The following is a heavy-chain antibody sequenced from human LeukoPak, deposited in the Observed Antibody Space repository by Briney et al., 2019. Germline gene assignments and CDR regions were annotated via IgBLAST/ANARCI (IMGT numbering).Heavy chain of an antibody. V-gene: IGHV3-23*01. D-gene: IGHD3-3*01. J-gene: IGHJ6*02. CDR2: ISGSGGST. CDR3: AKDHYDFWSGYDYYYYYYGMDV. Sequence: GGSLRLSCAASGFTFSSYAMSWVRQAPGKGLEWVSAISGSGGSTYYADSVKGRFTISRDNSKNTLYLQMNSLRAEDTAVYYCAKDHYDFWSGYDYYYYYYGMDVWGQGTTDTVSS. CDR1: GFTFSSYA.